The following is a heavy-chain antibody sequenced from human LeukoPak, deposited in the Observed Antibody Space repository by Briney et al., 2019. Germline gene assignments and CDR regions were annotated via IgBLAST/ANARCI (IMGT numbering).Heavy chain of an antibody. CDR3: ARGTDYGGNSGSIYYSYYMDV. CDR1: GGSISSGTYY. Sequence: SETLSLTCTVSGGSISSGTYYWSWIRQPPGKGLEWIGYIYYSGSTNYNPSLKSRVTISVDTSKNQFSLKLSSVTAADTAVYYCARGTDYGGNSGSIYYSYYMDVWGKGTTVTVSS. CDR2: IYYSGST. V-gene: IGHV4-61*01. J-gene: IGHJ6*03. D-gene: IGHD4-23*01.